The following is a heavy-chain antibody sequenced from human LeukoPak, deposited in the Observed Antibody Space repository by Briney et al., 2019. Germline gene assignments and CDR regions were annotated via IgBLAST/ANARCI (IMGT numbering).Heavy chain of an antibody. D-gene: IGHD6-13*01. V-gene: IGHV3-23*01. CDR1: GFTFSTYS. CDR2: ISGSGGST. Sequence: PPGGSLRLSCAASGFTFSTYSMNWVRQAPGKGLEWVSAISGSGGSTYYADSVKGRFTISRDKSKNTLYLQMNSLRAEDTAIYYCAKEFFDSQQLVPYFDYWGQGTLVTVSS. J-gene: IGHJ4*02. CDR3: AKEFFDSQQLVPYFDY.